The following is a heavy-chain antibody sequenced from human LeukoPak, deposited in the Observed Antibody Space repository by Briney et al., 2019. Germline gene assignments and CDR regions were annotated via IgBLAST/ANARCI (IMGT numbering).Heavy chain of an antibody. CDR2: INPNSGGT. V-gene: IGHV1-2*02. Sequence: ASVKVSCKASEYTFTGDYVHWVRQAPGQGLEWMGWINPNSGGTNYAQKFQGRVTMTRDTSINTACMELSRLTSDDTAVYYCARDQDGYNYDYWGQGTLVTVSS. CDR1: EYTFTGDY. J-gene: IGHJ4*02. D-gene: IGHD5-24*01. CDR3: ARDQDGYNYDY.